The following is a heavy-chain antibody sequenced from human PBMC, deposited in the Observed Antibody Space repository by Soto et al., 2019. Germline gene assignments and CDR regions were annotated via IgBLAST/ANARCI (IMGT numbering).Heavy chain of an antibody. V-gene: IGHV1-3*01. D-gene: IGHD4-17*01. Sequence: GASVKVSCKASGYTFTSYAMHWVRQAPGQRLEWMGWINACNGNTNYAQKFQGRVTITRDTSTSTAYMELSSLRSDDTAVYYCARDDYGDSVYWGQGTLVTVSS. J-gene: IGHJ4*02. CDR2: INACNGNT. CDR1: GYTFTSYA. CDR3: ARDDYGDSVY.